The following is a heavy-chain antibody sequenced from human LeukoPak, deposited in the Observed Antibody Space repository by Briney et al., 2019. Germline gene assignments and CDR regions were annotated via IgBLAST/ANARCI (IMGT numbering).Heavy chain of an antibody. CDR1: GYTFSNYG. CDR3: ARRKGSGWSHYYYYYYMDV. V-gene: IGHV1-8*02. CDR2: MNPNSGNT. J-gene: IGHJ6*03. D-gene: IGHD6-19*01. Sequence: ASVKVSCKASGYTFSNYGINWVRQATGQGLEWMGWMNPNSGNTGYAQKFQGRVTMTRNTSISTAYMELSSLRSEDTAVYYCARRKGSGWSHYYYYYYMDVWGKGTTVTISS.